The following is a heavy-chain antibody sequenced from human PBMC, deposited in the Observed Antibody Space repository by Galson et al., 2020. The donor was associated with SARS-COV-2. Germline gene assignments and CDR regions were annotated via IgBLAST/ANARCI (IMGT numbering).Heavy chain of an antibody. D-gene: IGHD3-10*01. V-gene: IGHV4-38-2*01. CDR2: MYHSGTT. J-gene: IGHJ4*01. CDR1: DYSISSGFY. Sequence: SETLSLTCAVSDYSISSGFYWGWIRQSPGTGLEWIASMYHSGTTFYNPSLKSRVTISVDTSKNQFSLKLSSVTAADTAVYYCARQRELPGLYYFDYWGQGTLGTVSS. CDR3: ARQRELPGLYYFDY.